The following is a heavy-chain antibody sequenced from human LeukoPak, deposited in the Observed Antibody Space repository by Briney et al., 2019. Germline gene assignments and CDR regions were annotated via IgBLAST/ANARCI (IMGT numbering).Heavy chain of an antibody. J-gene: IGHJ4*02. Sequence: PGGSLRLSCAASGFTFSSYAMSWVRQAPGKGLEWVSAISASGGSTYYADSMKGRFTISRDNSKNSLYLQMNSLRGEDTAVYYCARESFSGWYDDDWGKGTLVTVSS. CDR2: ISASGGST. D-gene: IGHD6-19*01. V-gene: IGHV3-23*01. CDR1: GFTFSSYA. CDR3: ARESFSGWYDDD.